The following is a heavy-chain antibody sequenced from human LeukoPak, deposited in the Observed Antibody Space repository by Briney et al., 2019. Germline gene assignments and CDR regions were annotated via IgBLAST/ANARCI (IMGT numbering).Heavy chain of an antibody. D-gene: IGHD5-18*01. V-gene: IGHV3-30*02. J-gene: IGHJ4*02. CDR3: AKDSGRGYSYGYTTKYYFDY. CDR2: IRYDGSNT. CDR1: GFTFSNYG. Sequence: GGSLRLSCAASGFTFSNYGMHWVRQAPGKGLEWVVFIRYDGSNTYYADSVKGRFTISRDNSKNTLYLQMNSLRAEDTAVYYCAKDSGRGYSYGYTTKYYFDYWGQGTLVTVSS.